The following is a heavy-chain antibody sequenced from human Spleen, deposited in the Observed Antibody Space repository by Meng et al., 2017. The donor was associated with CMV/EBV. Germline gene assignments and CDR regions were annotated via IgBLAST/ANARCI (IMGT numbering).Heavy chain of an antibody. Sequence: YGGYFSNYYWSWIRQPPGKGLEGIGEINHNGSTNYSPSLKSRVTISLDTSKNQFSLKLNSVTAADTAVYYCASLPDPDRLGGTGYFDYWGQGTLVTVSS. J-gene: IGHJ4*02. CDR1: GGYFSNYY. CDR2: INHNGST. D-gene: IGHD1-26*01. V-gene: IGHV4-34*01. CDR3: ASLPDPDRLGGTGYFDY.